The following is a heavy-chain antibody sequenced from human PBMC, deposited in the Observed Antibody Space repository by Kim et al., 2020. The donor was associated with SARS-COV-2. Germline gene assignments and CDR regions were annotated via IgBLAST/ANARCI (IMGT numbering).Heavy chain of an antibody. CDR3: VSNSLDCSGGSCFGSVDY. CDR2: INAGNGNT. J-gene: IGHJ4*02. D-gene: IGHD2-15*01. V-gene: IGHV1-3*01. Sequence: ASVKVSCKASGYTFTSYAMHWVRQAPGQRLEWMGWINAGNGNTKYSQKFQGRVTITRDTSASTAYMELSSLRSEDTAVYYCVSNSLDCSGGSCFGSVDYWGQGTLVTVSS. CDR1: GYTFTSYA.